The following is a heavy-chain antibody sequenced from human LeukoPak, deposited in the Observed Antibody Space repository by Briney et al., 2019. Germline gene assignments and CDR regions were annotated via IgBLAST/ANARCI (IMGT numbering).Heavy chain of an antibody. D-gene: IGHD2-15*01. CDR1: GGSISSSSYY. J-gene: IGHJ5*02. Sequence: PSETLSLTCTVSGGSISSSSYYWGWIRQPPGKGLEWIGSINYSGSTYYNPSLKSRVTISVDTSKNQFSLKLSSVTAADTAVYYCARSTYCSGGSCSHNWFDPWGQGTLVTVSS. CDR2: INYSGST. V-gene: IGHV4-39*07. CDR3: ARSTYCSGGSCSHNWFDP.